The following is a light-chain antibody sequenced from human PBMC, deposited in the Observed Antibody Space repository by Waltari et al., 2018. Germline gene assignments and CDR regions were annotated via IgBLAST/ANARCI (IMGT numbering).Light chain of an antibody. CDR2: DVS. Sequence: QSALTQPASVSGSPGQSITISCTGTSSDVGGYNYVSWYQQHPGKAPKFLIYDVSKRPSGVSNRFSGSKSGNTASLTISGLQADDEADYYCSSYVTSNTLVFGGGTKLTVL. CDR1: SSDVGGYNY. CDR3: SSYVTSNTLV. J-gene: IGLJ3*02. V-gene: IGLV2-14*03.